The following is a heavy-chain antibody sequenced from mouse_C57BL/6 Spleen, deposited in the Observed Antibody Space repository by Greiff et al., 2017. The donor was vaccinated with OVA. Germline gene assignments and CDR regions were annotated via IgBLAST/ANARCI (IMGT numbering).Heavy chain of an antibody. V-gene: IGHV5-6*01. Sequence: EVKLVESGGDLVKPGGSLKLSCAASGFTFSSYGMSWVRQTPDKRLEWVATISSGGSYTYYPDSVKGRFTISRDNAKNTLYLQMSSLKSEDTAVYYCARHDYEGSWFAYWGQGTLVTVSA. CDR1: GFTFSSYG. J-gene: IGHJ3*01. CDR3: ARHDYEGSWFAY. D-gene: IGHD2-4*01. CDR2: ISSGGSYT.